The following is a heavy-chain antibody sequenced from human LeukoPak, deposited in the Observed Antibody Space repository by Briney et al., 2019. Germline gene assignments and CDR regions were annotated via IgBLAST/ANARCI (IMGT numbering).Heavy chain of an antibody. J-gene: IGHJ5*02. D-gene: IGHD6-13*01. CDR1: GYTFTGYY. Sequence: ASVKVSCKASGYTFTGYYIHWVRQAPGQGLEWMGRINPNSGGTSFAPKFQGRVTMTRDTSISTAYMEVTRLTSDDTAVYYCARRPPMSAADNWLDPWGQGTLVTVSS. V-gene: IGHV1-2*06. CDR2: INPNSGGT. CDR3: ARRPPMSAADNWLDP.